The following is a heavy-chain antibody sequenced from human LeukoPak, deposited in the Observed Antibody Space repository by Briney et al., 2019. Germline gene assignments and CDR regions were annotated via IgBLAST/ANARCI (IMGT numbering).Heavy chain of an antibody. V-gene: IGHV3-48*03. D-gene: IGHD6-13*01. J-gene: IGHJ5*02. CDR3: ATGGGGKAAAGIVDP. Sequence: QPGGSLRLSCAASGLSFSSQAMSWVRQAPGKGLEWVSYISSSGSTIYYADSVKGRFTISRDNAKNLLYLQMNSLRAEDTAVYYCATGGGGKAAAGIVDPWGQGTLVTVSS. CDR1: GLSFSSQA. CDR2: ISSSGSTI.